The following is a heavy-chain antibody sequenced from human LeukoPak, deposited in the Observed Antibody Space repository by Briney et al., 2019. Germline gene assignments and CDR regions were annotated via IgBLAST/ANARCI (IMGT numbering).Heavy chain of an antibody. J-gene: IGHJ4*02. CDR2: VNGNGGST. CDR1: GYTFTSYG. Sequence: SCKASGYTFTSYGISWVRQAPGQGLEWVSGVNGNGGSTSYADSVKGRFTIFRDNSKNTVYLQMNSLRVEDTAVYYCAKSLYGGCDYWGQGTVVTVSS. CDR3: AKSLYGGCDY. V-gene: IGHV3-23*01. D-gene: IGHD3-16*02.